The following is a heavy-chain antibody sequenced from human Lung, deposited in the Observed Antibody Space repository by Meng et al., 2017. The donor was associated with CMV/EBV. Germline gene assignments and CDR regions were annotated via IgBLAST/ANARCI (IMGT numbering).Heavy chain of an antibody. CDR1: GYTFTAHY. Sequence: SVKVSCKASGYTFTAHYFHWVRQAPGQGLEWMGWIHPHRGDTNYAQQFQGRVTLTRDTSINTGYMELTRLTSDDTAVYYCARDNNWGPDYWGQGPLVTVSS. J-gene: IGHJ4*02. CDR3: ARDNNWGPDY. D-gene: IGHD7-27*01. V-gene: IGHV1-2*02. CDR2: IHPHRGDT.